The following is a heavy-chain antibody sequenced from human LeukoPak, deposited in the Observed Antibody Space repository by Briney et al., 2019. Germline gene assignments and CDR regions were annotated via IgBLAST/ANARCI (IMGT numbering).Heavy chain of an antibody. V-gene: IGHV3-21*01. D-gene: IGHD3-22*01. CDR2: ISSSSSYI. CDR3: ARGLRNRIPRLYYYDSSGSPYLTFDY. CDR1: GFTFSSYS. Sequence: GGSLRLSCAASGFTFSSYSMTWVRQAPGKGLEWVSSISSSSSYIYYADSVKGRFTISRDNAKNSLYLQMNSLRAEDTAVYYCARGLRNRIPRLYYYDSSGSPYLTFDYWGQGTLVTVSS. J-gene: IGHJ4*02.